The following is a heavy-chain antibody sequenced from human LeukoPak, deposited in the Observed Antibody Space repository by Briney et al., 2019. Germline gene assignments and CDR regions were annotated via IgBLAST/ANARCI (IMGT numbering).Heavy chain of an antibody. CDR1: GFTFSSYS. CDR3: ARVYSSGWYAQDYYYMDV. J-gene: IGHJ6*03. Sequence: GGSLRLSCAASGFTFSSYSMNWVRQAPGKGLEWVSSISSSSSYIYYADSVKGRFTISRDNAKNSLYLQMNSLRAEDTALYYCARVYSSGWYAQDYYYMDVWGKGTTVTVSS. CDR2: ISSSSSYI. V-gene: IGHV3-21*04. D-gene: IGHD6-19*01.